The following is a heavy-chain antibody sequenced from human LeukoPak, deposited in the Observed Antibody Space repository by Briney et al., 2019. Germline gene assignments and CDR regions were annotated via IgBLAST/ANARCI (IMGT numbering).Heavy chain of an antibody. V-gene: IGHV1-2*02. J-gene: IGHJ4*02. CDR2: INPNSGGT. Sequence: ASVKVSCKASGYTFTGYYMHWVRQAPGQGLEWMGWINPNSGGTNYAQKFQGRVTMTRDTSISTAYMELSGLRPDDTAVYYCGTLLSNGPFDYWGQGSLVTVSS. CDR1: GYTFTGYY. CDR3: GTLLSNGPFDY.